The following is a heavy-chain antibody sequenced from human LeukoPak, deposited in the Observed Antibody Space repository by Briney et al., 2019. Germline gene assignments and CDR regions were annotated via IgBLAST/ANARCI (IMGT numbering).Heavy chain of an antibody. CDR1: GFTFSDYW. V-gene: IGHV3-7*01. CDR3: ARNPAKVVPAVY. J-gene: IGHJ4*02. Sequence: GGSPRLSCATSGFTFSDYWMSWVRQAPGKGLEWVANIKQDGSDKYYVDSVKGRFTISRDNAKNSLSLQMNSLRAEDTAVYYCARNPAKVVPAVYWGQGTLVTVSS. CDR2: IKQDGSDK. D-gene: IGHD2-2*01.